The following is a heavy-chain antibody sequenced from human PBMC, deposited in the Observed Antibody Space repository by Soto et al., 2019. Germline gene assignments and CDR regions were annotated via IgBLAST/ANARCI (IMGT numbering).Heavy chain of an antibody. CDR1: GYTFTSYD. V-gene: IGHV1-8*01. D-gene: IGHD4-17*01. J-gene: IGHJ5*02. Sequence: QVQLVQSGAEMKKPGASVKVSCKASGYTFTSYDINWVRQATGHGLEWMGWLNPNTGNTGYAPKFQGRVTMTRNTSINTVYMELSSLRYEDTAVYYCARGLTSEWFDPWGQGTLVTVSS. CDR2: LNPNTGNT. CDR3: ARGLTSEWFDP.